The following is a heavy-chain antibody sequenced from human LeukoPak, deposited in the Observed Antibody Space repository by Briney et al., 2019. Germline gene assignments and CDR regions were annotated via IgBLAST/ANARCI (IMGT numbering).Heavy chain of an antibody. CDR3: AKDKMYCSGGSCYLRYYYYYGMDV. Sequence: PGGSLRLSCAASGFTFSSYAMSWVRQAPGEGLEWVSAISGSGGSTYYADSVKGRFTISRDNSKNTLYLQMNSLRAEDTAVYYCAKDKMYCSGGSCYLRYYYYYGMDVWGQGTTVTVSS. CDR1: GFTFSSYA. V-gene: IGHV3-23*01. D-gene: IGHD2-15*01. CDR2: ISGSGGST. J-gene: IGHJ6*02.